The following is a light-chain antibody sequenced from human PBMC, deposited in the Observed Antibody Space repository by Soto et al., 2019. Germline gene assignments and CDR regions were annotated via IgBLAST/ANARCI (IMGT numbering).Light chain of an antibody. Sequence: DIQMTQSTSSLSASVGDRVTITCRASQTISRALNWYQQKPGKAPKLLIYAASILQSGVPSRFSGSGSGTEFTLTISSLQPDDFATYYCQQYNSYPAFGQGTKVEIK. CDR2: AAS. CDR3: QQYNSYPA. V-gene: IGKV1-17*01. CDR1: QTISRA. J-gene: IGKJ1*01.